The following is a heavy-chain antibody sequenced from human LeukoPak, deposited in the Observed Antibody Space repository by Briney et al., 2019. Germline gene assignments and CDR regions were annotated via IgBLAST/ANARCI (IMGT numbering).Heavy chain of an antibody. V-gene: IGHV4-30-4*01. Sequence: SGTLSLTCTVSGGSISSGDYYWSWIRQPPGKGLEWIGYIYYSGSTCYNPSLKSRVTISVDTSKNQFSLKLSSVTAADTAVYYCARVIAARRSIDPWSQGTLVTVSS. CDR2: IYYSGST. J-gene: IGHJ5*02. CDR1: GGSISSGDYY. D-gene: IGHD6-6*01. CDR3: ARVIAARRSIDP.